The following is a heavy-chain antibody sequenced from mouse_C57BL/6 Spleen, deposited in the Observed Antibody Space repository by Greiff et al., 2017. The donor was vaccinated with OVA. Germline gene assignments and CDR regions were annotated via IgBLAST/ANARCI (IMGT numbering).Heavy chain of an antibody. V-gene: IGHV14-1*01. D-gene: IGHD3-2*02. CDR2: IDPEDGDT. CDR3: TLDSSGYGFAY. CDR1: GFNIKDYY. J-gene: IGHJ3*01. Sequence: VQLQQSGAELVRPGASVKLSCTASGFNIKDYYMHWVKQRPEQGLEWIGRIDPEDGDTEYAPKFQGKATMTADTSSNTAYLQLSSLTSEDTAVYYCTLDSSGYGFAYWGQGTLVTVSA.